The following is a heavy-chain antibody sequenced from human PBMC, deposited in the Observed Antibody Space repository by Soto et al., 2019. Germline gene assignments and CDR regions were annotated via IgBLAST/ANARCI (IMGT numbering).Heavy chain of an antibody. CDR3: ARSADSGGSGFDY. J-gene: IGHJ4*02. Sequence: QVQLVQSGAEVKKPGASVKVSCRASGFTFTTSDINWVRQATGQGLEWMGWMNPNNGRTDYAPKFQGRLTMTRDTSISTAYMELSSLRSEDTAVYYCARSADSGGSGFDYWGRGILVTVSS. CDR1: GFTFTTSD. V-gene: IGHV1-8*02. CDR2: MNPNNGRT. D-gene: IGHD2-15*01.